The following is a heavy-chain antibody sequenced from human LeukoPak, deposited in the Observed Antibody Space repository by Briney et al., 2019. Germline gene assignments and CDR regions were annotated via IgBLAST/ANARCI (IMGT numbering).Heavy chain of an antibody. J-gene: IGHJ4*02. V-gene: IGHV3-30*18. CDR3: AKGLTGYSFGDY. CDR1: GFTFSSYG. D-gene: IGHD3-9*01. CDR2: ISYDGSNK. Sequence: GGSLRLSCAASGFTFSSYGMHWVRQAPGKGLEWVAVISYDGSNKYYADSVKGRFTISRDNSKNTLYLQMNSLRAEDTAVYYCAKGLTGYSFGDYWGQGTLVTVSS.